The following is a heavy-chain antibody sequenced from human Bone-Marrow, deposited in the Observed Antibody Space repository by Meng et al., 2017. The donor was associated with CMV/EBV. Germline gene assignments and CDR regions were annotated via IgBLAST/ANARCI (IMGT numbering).Heavy chain of an antibody. V-gene: IGHV3-21*01. CDR2: ISSSSSYI. CDR3: ARDRLRTPYQLLLYYYGMDV. J-gene: IGHJ6*02. D-gene: IGHD2-2*01. CDR1: GFTFSSYS. Sequence: GGSLRLSCAASGFTFSSYSMNWVRQAPGKGLEWVSSISSSSSYIYYADSVKGRFTISRDNAKNSLYLQMNSLRAEDTAVYYCARDRLRTPYQLLLYYYGMDVRGQGTTVSVSS.